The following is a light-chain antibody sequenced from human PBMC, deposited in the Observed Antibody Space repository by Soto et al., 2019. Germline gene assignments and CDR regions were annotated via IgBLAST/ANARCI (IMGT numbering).Light chain of an antibody. V-gene: IGLV3-1*01. CDR2: QDT. J-gene: IGLJ2*01. CDR3: QAWDSTTVV. CDR1: KLGDKF. Sequence: SYELTQPPSVSVSPGQTASFTCSGDKLGDKFTCWYQQRPGQSPVLVIYQDTKRPSGIPERFSGSNPGNTATLTISETQTMDEADYYCQAWDSTTVVFGGGTKLTVL.